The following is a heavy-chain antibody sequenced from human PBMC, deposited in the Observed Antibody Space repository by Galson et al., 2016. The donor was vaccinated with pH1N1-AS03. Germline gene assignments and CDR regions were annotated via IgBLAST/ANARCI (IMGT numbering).Heavy chain of an antibody. D-gene: IGHD3-10*01. CDR3: ARRPTGIDY. V-gene: IGHV4-34*12. Sequence: LTCTVSRGSFGGAYWTWIRQPPGKGREWIGEIIIGRGLPPTYTPSLKRRVTILIDTSRGELSLKLRSVTAADTGVYYCARRPTGIDYWGQGVQVTVSS. J-gene: IGHJ4*02. CDR2: IIIGRGLPP. CDR1: RGSFGGAY.